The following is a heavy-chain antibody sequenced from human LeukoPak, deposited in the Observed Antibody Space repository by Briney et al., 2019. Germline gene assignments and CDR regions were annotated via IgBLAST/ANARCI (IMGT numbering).Heavy chain of an antibody. J-gene: IGHJ5*02. CDR1: GGTFISYA. D-gene: IGHD6-25*01. CDR3: ARSGTSFNWFDP. Sequence: ASVKVSCKASGGTFISYAISWVRQAPGQGLEWMGGIIPIFGTANYAQKFQGRVTITADESTSTAYMELSSLRSEDTAVYYCARSGTSFNWFDPWGQGTLVTVSS. CDR2: IIPIFGTA. V-gene: IGHV1-69*13.